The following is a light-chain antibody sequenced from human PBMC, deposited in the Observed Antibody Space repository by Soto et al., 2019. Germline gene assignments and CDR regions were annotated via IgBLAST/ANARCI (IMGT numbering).Light chain of an antibody. V-gene: IGKV1-39*01. CDR3: QQSYGTPLT. J-gene: IGKJ4*02. CDR2: AAS. Sequence: DLEMTQSPSSLSASVGDRVTITCRAGQSISNYLNWYQHKPGKVPKLLIYAASSLQSGVPTRFSGSGSGTDFTLTISSLQPEDFVTYYCQQSYGTPLTFGGGTKVEIK. CDR1: QSISNY.